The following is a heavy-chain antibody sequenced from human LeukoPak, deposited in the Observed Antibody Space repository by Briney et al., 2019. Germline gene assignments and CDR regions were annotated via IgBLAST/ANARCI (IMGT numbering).Heavy chain of an antibody. J-gene: IGHJ6*02. Sequence: GGSLRLSCAASDFTFSSYGMSWVCQSPGKGLEWVSGISDSGRGSYYADSVKGRFTISRDISKKTLYLQMNSLIAEDTALYYCARASGTYYYYGMDVWGQGTTVTVSS. V-gene: IGHV3-23*01. CDR1: DFTFSSYG. CDR2: ISDSGRGS. D-gene: IGHD1-26*01. CDR3: ARASGTYYYYGMDV.